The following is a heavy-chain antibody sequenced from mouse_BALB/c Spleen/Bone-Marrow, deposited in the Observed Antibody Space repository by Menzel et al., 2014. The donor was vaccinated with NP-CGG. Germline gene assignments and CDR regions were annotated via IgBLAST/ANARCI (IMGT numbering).Heavy chain of an antibody. Sequence: QVQLQQSGAELVKPGASVKLSCEASGYTFTSYWIHWVKLRPGRGLEWIGEINPSNGRTNYNEKFKNKATLTVDKSSSTAYIQLSSLTSEDSAVYYCARYDGPAWFAYWGQGTLVTVS. CDR3: ARYDGPAWFAY. CDR2: INPSNGRT. CDR1: GYTFTSYW. D-gene: IGHD2-3*01. J-gene: IGHJ3*01. V-gene: IGHV1S81*02.